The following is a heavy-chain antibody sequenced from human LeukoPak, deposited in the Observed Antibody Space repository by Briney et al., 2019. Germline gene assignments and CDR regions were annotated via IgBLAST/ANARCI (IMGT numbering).Heavy chain of an antibody. V-gene: IGHV3-23*01. CDR1: GFTFSSYG. D-gene: IGHD6-19*01. J-gene: IGHJ6*03. CDR3: AKGGISGRTYYYYYMDD. CDR2: ISGSGGST. Sequence: GGSLRLSCAASGFTFSSYGMSWVRQAPGEGLEWVSSISGSGGSTYYADSVKGRFTISRDSSKNTVYLQMNGLRAEDTAVYYCAKGGISGRTYYYYYMDDWGKGTTVTVSS.